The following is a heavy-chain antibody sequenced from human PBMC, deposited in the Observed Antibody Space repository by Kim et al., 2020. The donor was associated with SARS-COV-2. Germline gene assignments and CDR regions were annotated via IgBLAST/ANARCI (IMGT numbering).Heavy chain of an antibody. J-gene: IGHJ4*02. Sequence: ASVKVSCKASGYTFIDYYIHWVQQAPGQGLEWMGWIKPESGDTNYAQKFQGRVTITRETSSSTGYMELTRLTSDDTAMYYCVRGRVISDINGYCHFDYRGKGTLVTVSS. CDR1: GYTFIDYY. CDR2: IKPESGDT. V-gene: IGHV1-2*02. CDR3: VRGRVISDINGYCHFDY. D-gene: IGHD3-22*01.